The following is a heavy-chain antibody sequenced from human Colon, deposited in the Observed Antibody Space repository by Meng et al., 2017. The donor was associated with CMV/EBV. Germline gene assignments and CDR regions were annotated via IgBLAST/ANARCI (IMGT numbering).Heavy chain of an antibody. CDR2: INYDGTEK. CDR1: GFTLSKHW. Sequence: GGSLRLSCVGSGFTLSKHWMHWFRQAPGKGLQSVASINYDGTEKYYVDSVRGRFTISRDNAQNSLYLQMTSLRAEDTSVYYCARDSGGPDYWGPGTLVTVSS. V-gene: IGHV3-7*01. J-gene: IGHJ4*02. CDR3: ARDSGGPDY. D-gene: IGHD6-25*01.